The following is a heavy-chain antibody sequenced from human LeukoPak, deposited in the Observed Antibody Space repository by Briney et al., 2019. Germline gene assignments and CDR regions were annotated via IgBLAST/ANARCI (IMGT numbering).Heavy chain of an antibody. CDR2: ISSSSTTTTTI. Sequence: GGSLRLSCAASGFTFSSYSMNWVRQAPGKGLEWVSYISSSSTTTTTIYYTDSVKGRFTISRDNAKNSLYLQMNSLRAEDTAVYYCASTHTWELLLGSFKYWGQGTLVTVSS. CDR1: GFTFSSYS. CDR3: ASTHTWELLLGSFKY. D-gene: IGHD1-26*01. V-gene: IGHV3-48*04. J-gene: IGHJ4*02.